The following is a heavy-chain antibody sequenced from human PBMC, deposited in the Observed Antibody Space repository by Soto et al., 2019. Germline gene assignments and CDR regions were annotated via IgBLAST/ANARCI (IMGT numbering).Heavy chain of an antibody. V-gene: IGHV4-59*01. CDR2: IYYSGST. CDR1: GGSISSYY. Sequence: PSETLSLTCTVSGGSISSYYWSWIRQPPGKGLEWIGYIYYSGSTNYNPSLKSRVTISVDTSKNQFSLKLSSVTATDTAVYYCARYYDFWSGYPGAMDVWGKGTTVTVSS. J-gene: IGHJ6*04. CDR3: ARYYDFWSGYPGAMDV. D-gene: IGHD3-3*01.